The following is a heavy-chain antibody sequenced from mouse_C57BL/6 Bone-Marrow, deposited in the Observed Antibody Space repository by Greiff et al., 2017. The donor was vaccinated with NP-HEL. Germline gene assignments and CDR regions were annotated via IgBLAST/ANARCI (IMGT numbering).Heavy chain of an antibody. CDR3: ARSSLLLRPWYFEV. V-gene: IGHV1-69*01. J-gene: IGHJ1*03. CDR1: GYTFTSYW. D-gene: IGHD1-1*01. CDR2: IDPSDSYT. Sequence: QVQLQQSGAELVMPGASVKLSCKASGYTFTSYWMHWVKQRPGQGLEWIGEIDPSDSYTNYNQKFKGKSTLTVDKSSSTAYMQLSSLSSEDSAVYYCARSSLLLRPWYFEVWGTGTTVTVAS.